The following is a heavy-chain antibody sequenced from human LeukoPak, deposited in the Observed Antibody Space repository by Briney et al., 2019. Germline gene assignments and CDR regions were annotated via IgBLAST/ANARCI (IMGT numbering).Heavy chain of an antibody. J-gene: IGHJ4*02. D-gene: IGHD4-17*01. V-gene: IGHV3-23*01. CDR1: GFTFTNYA. CDR2: ISEGVGNT. Sequence: GGSLRLSCAASGFTFTNYAMTWVRQAPGEGLEWVSGISEGVGNTYYADSVKGRFTISRGHSKNTLYLQMNSLRAEDTALYYCAKREKGTTGRFFDYWGQGALVTVSS. CDR3: AKREKGTTGRFFDY.